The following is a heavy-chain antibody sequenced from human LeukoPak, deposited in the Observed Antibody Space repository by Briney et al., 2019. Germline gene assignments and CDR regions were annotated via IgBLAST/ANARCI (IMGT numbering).Heavy chain of an antibody. CDR2: ISSIGTTI. Sequence: PGGSLRLSCAASGFTFSIYEMNWVRQAPGKGLEWVSYISSIGTTIYYADSVKGRFTISRDNAKNPLYLQMNSLRAEDTAVYYCARGERGDYWGQGTLVTVSS. D-gene: IGHD1-26*01. J-gene: IGHJ4*02. V-gene: IGHV3-48*03. CDR3: ARGERGDY. CDR1: GFTFSIYE.